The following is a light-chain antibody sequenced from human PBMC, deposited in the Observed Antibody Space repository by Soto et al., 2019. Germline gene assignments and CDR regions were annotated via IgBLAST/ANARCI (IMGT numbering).Light chain of an antibody. CDR1: SSNIGSNT. Sequence: QSVLTQPPSASGTPGQIVAISCSGSSSNIGSNTVTWYQQLPGTAPKLLIYSTSQRSSGVPGRFSGSKSGASASLSLSGLQSEDEADYYCAAWDDRLDVYVFGKGTKVTVL. V-gene: IGLV1-44*01. J-gene: IGLJ1*01. CDR3: AAWDDRLDVYV. CDR2: STS.